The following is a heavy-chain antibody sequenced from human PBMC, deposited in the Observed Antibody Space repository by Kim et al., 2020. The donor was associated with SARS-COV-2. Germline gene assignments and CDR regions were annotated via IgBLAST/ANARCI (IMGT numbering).Heavy chain of an antibody. V-gene: IGHV4-30-4*07. CDR2: ST. J-gene: IGHJ4*02. D-gene: IGHD4-17*01. CDR3: ATDGDYAFDY. Sequence: STHYNPDLTSRGTKTVDTSKNQFSLKLSSGTAADTAVYCCATDGDYAFDYWGQGTLVTVSS.